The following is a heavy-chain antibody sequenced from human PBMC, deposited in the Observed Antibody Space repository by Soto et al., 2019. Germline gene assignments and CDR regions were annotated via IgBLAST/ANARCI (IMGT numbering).Heavy chain of an antibody. CDR2: ISNSGYDT. J-gene: IGHJ4*02. D-gene: IGHD3-22*01. Sequence: EAQLLESGGDLEQPGGSLRLSCTASGFAFSTFGMSWVHQAPGKGLEWVSGISNSGYDTYYADSVKGRFTISRDNSKNTLYLQMSSLRGDDTAVYYCASNSMTHDYWGQGTLVTVSS. CDR1: GFAFSTFG. CDR3: ASNSMTHDY. V-gene: IGHV3-23*01.